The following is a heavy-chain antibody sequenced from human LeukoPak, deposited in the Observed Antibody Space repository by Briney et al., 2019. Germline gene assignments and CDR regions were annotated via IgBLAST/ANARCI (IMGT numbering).Heavy chain of an antibody. CDR1: GYTFTGYY. D-gene: IGHD3-9*01. J-gene: IGHJ6*03. CDR3: AREWHFDWLFRSSPAPTWDYYMDV. CDR2: INPNSGGT. V-gene: IGHV1-2*02. Sequence: GASVKVSCKASGYTFTGYYMHWVRQAPGQGLEWMGWINPNSGGTNYAQKFQGRVTMTRDTSISTAYMELSRLRSDDTAVYYCAREWHFDWLFRSSPAPTWDYYMDVWGKGTTVTVSS.